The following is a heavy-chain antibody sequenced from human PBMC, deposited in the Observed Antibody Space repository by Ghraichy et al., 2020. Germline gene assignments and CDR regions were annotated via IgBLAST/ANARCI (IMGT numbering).Heavy chain of an antibody. D-gene: IGHD3-16*01. Sequence: GGSLRLSCAASGFTFSSFAMTWVRQAPGKGLQWVSSISDSDGTAYHADSVNGRFTISRDNSKNTVYLQMNTLRPEDTAVYFCARAYGVWALDIWGQGTMVTVSS. CDR2: ISDSDGTA. V-gene: IGHV3-23*01. CDR3: ARAYGVWALDI. CDR1: GFTFSSFA. J-gene: IGHJ3*02.